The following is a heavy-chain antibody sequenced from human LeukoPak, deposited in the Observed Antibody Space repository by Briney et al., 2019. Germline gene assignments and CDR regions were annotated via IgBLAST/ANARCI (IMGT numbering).Heavy chain of an antibody. CDR1: GFTFCSYA. CDR2: ISGSGGST. D-gene: IGHD2-2*01. J-gene: IGHJ3*02. Sequence: RGSLRLSCAASGFTFCSYAMSWGPQAPGEGLEWVSAISGSGGSTYYADSVKGRVTISSDNPKNPLYLQMNDLRAEDTAVYYCAKLEDIVVVPSAIVFDIGGQGTMVTVSS. CDR3: AKLEDIVVVPSAIVFDI. V-gene: IGHV3-23*01.